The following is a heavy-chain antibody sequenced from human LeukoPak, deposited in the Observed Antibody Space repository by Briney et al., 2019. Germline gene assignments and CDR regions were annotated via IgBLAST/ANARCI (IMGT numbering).Heavy chain of an antibody. V-gene: IGHV3-30-3*01. CDR3: ARDRYPAAREFDY. CDR2: ISYDGSNK. J-gene: IGHJ4*02. D-gene: IGHD2-2*01. CDR1: GFTFSSYA. Sequence: GGSLRLSCAASGFTFSSYAMHWVRQAPGKGLEWVAVISYDGSNKYYADSVKGRFTISRDNSKNTLYLQMNSLRAEDTAVYYCARDRYPAAREFDYWGQGTLVTVSS.